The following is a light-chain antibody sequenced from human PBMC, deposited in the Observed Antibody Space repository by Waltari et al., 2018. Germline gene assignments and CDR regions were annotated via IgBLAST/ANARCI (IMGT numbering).Light chain of an antibody. CDR3: TSYTTSSTLV. Sequence: QSALTQPASVSGSPGRSIPISCTGTSSDVGAYDYLSWYQQLPGKAPKLLLYQVTYRPSGVPDRFSGSKSGNMASLTISGLQADDDADYYCTSYTTSSTLVFGTGTKVTVL. V-gene: IGLV2-14*01. CDR1: SSDVGAYDY. J-gene: IGLJ1*01. CDR2: QVT.